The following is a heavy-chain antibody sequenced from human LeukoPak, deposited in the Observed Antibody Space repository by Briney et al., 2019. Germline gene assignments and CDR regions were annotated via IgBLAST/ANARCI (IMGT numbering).Heavy chain of an antibody. Sequence: GGSLRLSCAASGFTFSSYAMSWVRQAPGKGLEWVSAISGSGGSTYYADSVRGRFTISRDNSKNTLYLQMNSLRAEDTAVYYCAKDLFPVVVTASPAEYFQHWGQGTLVTVSS. D-gene: IGHD2-21*02. V-gene: IGHV3-23*01. CDR1: GFTFSSYA. J-gene: IGHJ1*01. CDR2: ISGSGGST. CDR3: AKDLFPVVVTASPAEYFQH.